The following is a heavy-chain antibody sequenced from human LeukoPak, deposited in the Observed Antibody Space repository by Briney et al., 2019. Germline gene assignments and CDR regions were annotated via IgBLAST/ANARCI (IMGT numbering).Heavy chain of an antibody. J-gene: IGHJ4*02. V-gene: IGHV4-59*01. D-gene: IGHD5-18*01. Sequence: PSETLSLTCTVSGGSISSYYWSWIRRPPGKGLEWIGYIYYSGSTNYNPSLKSRVTISVDTSKNQFSLKLSSVTAADTAVYYCARLREYSYGFTPFDYWGQGILVTVSS. CDR3: ARLREYSYGFTPFDY. CDR2: IYYSGST. CDR1: GGSISSYY.